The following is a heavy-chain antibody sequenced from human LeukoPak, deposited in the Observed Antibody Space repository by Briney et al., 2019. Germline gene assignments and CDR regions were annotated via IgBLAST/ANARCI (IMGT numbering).Heavy chain of an antibody. J-gene: IGHJ3*02. Sequence: SETLSLTCTVSGGSISSGGYYWSWIRQHPGKGLEWIGYIYYSGSTYYNPSLKSRVTISVDTSKNQFSLKLSSVTAADTAVYYCARDSPSARAPHYDSSGYYKDYAFDIWGQGTMVTVSS. V-gene: IGHV4-31*03. CDR2: IYYSGST. CDR1: GGSISSGGYY. CDR3: ARDSPSARAPHYDSSGYYKDYAFDI. D-gene: IGHD3-22*01.